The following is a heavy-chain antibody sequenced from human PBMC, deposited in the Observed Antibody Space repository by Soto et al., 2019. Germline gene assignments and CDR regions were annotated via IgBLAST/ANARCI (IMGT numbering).Heavy chain of an antibody. CDR1: GGSISSGGYF. V-gene: IGHV4-31*02. CDR2: IYYSGST. Sequence: SETLSLTCTVSGGSISSGGYFWTWIRQHPGKGPEWIGYIYYSGSTQYNPSLKSRITISVDTSKNQFSLTLSSVTAADTAVYFCARERCSSTSCFWFDPWGQGTLVTVSS. J-gene: IGHJ5*02. CDR3: ARERCSSTSCFWFDP. D-gene: IGHD2-2*01.